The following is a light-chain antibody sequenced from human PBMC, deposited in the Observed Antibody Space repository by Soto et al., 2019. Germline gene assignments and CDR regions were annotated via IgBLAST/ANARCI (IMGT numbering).Light chain of an antibody. CDR2: DAS. V-gene: IGKV3-11*01. CDR1: QSVSSC. Sequence: DIVLTQSPAPLSLSPGEIATLSCRSSQSVSSCLAWYQQKPGQAPRLLIYDASNMATGIPARFSGGGSGTDCTLTISSLVTEDFAVYYCQQRSNWPLYTFGQETNLDI. J-gene: IGKJ2*01. CDR3: QQRSNWPLYT.